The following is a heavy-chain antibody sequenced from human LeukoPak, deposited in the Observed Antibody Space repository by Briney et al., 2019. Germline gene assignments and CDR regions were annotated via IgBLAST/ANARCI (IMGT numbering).Heavy chain of an antibody. CDR2: IYYSGST. D-gene: IGHD3-16*01. J-gene: IGHJ4*02. CDR3: ARADDYDYYFDY. V-gene: IGHV4-61*01. Sequence: SETLSLTCTVSGGSVSSGSYYWSWIRQPPGKGLEWIGYIYYSGSTNYNPSLKSRVTISVDTSKNQFSLKLSSVTAADTAVYYCARADDYDYYFDYWGQGTLVTVSS. CDR1: GGSVSSGSYY.